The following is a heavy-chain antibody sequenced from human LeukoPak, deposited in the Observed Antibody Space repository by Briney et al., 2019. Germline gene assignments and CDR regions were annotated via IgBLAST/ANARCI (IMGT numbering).Heavy chain of an antibody. CDR3: ARVFSSAYDTSFDY. V-gene: IGHV6-1*01. J-gene: IGHJ4*02. CDR1: GDSVSSNSAA. Sequence: SQTLSLTCAISGDSVSSNSAAWNWIRQSPSRGLEWLGRTYYRSKWYNGYAVSVKSRVTINPDTSKNQFSLQLNSVTPEDTAAYYCARVFSSAYDTSFDYWGQGTLVTVSS. D-gene: IGHD5-12*01. CDR2: TYYRSKWYN.